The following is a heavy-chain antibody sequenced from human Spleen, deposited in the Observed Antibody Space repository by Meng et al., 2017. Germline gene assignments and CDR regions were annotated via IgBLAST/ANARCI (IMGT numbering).Heavy chain of an antibody. CDR1: GDSISGGGYY. CDR3: ARANLVRGIIDT. J-gene: IGHJ5*02. V-gene: IGHV4-31*03. CDR2: IYHSGST. D-gene: IGHD3-10*01. Sequence: VTLQAWGQGLVKPSQTLSLSCTVPGDSISGGGYYWSWIRQYPGKGLEWIGYIYHSGSTYYNPSLKSRVSISLAMSENQFSLKLTSVTAADTAVFYCARANLVRGIIDTWGQGTLVTVSS.